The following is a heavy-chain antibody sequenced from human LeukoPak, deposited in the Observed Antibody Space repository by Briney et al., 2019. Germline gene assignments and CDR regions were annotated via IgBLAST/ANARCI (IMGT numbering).Heavy chain of an antibody. J-gene: IGHJ4*02. V-gene: IGHV1-69*13. Sequence: SVKVSCKASGGTFSSYAISWVRQAPGQGLEWMGGIIPIFGTANYAQKFQGRVTITADESTSTAYMELSSLRSEDTAAYYCARGEDYSSDFFDYWGQGTLVTVSS. D-gene: IGHD6-19*01. CDR3: ARGEDYSSDFFDY. CDR2: IIPIFGTA. CDR1: GGTFSSYA.